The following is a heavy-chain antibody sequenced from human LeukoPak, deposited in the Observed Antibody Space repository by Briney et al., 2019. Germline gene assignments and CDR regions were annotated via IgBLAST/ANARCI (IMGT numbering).Heavy chain of an antibody. CDR2: INAGNGNT. D-gene: IGHD1-26*01. V-gene: IGHV1-3*01. J-gene: IGHJ5*02. Sequence: ASVKVSCKASGYTFTSYAMHWVRQAPGQRLEWMGWINAGNGNTKYSQKFQGRVTITRDTSASTAYMELSSLRSEDTAVYYCARGLVGATLVDNWFDPWGQGNLVTVSS. CDR1: GYTFTSYA. CDR3: ARGLVGATLVDNWFDP.